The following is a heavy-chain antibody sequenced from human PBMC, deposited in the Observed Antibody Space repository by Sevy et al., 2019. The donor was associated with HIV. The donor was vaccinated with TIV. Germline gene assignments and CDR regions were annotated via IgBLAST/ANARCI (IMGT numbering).Heavy chain of an antibody. J-gene: IGHJ6*02. CDR2: IIPIFGTA. D-gene: IGHD5-18*01. V-gene: IGHV1-69*13. CDR1: GGTFSSYA. CDR3: ARHSYGPNYYYYGMDV. Sequence: ASVKVSCKASGGTFSSYAISWVRQAPGQGLEWMGGIIPIFGTANYAQNFQGSVTITADESTSTAYMELSSLRSEDTAAYYCARHSYGPNYYYYGMDVWGQGTTVTVSS.